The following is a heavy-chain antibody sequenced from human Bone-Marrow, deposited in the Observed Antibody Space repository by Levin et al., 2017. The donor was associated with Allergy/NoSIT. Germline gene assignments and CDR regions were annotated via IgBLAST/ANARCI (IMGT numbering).Heavy chain of an antibody. CDR3: ARAGMITYGGSQFDY. D-gene: IGHD3-16*01. V-gene: IGHV4-61*08. J-gene: IGHJ4*02. CDR2: VYYTGST. CDR1: GGSVNSDGFF. Sequence: SQTLSLTCSVSGGSVNSDGFFWTWIRQSPGKGLEWIGYVYYTGSTNYNPSLKSRLTMSVDTSKNQFSLKLTSVTAADTAVYYCARAGMITYGGSQFDYWGQGTLVTVSS.